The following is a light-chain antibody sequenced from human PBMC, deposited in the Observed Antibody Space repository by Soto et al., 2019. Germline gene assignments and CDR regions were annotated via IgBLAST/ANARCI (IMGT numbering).Light chain of an antibody. Sequence: LTQPRSVSGSPGQSVTISCTGTSSDVGGYNYVSWYQQHPGKAPKLLIYGNSNRPSGVPDRFSGSKSGTSASLAITGLQAEDEADYYCQSYDSSLSGSYVFGTGTKVTVL. CDR1: SSDVGGYNY. V-gene: IGLV2-11*01. J-gene: IGLJ1*01. CDR2: GNS. CDR3: QSYDSSLSGSYV.